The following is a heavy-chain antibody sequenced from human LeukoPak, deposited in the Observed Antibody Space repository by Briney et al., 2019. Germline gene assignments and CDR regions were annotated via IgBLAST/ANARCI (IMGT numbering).Heavy chain of an antibody. V-gene: IGHV1-2*02. CDR3: ARDLSRGGGDSSALGLVY. Sequence: GASVKVSCKASGYTFTGYYMHWVRQAPGQGLEWMGWINPNSGGTNYAQKFQGRVTMTRDTSISTAYMELSRLRSDDTAVYYCARDLSRGGGDSSALGLVYWGQGTLVTVSS. D-gene: IGHD3-16*01. J-gene: IGHJ4*02. CDR1: GYTFTGYY. CDR2: INPNSGGT.